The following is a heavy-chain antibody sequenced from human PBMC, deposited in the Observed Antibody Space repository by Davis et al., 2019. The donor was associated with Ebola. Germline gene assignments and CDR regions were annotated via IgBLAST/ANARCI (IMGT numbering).Heavy chain of an antibody. CDR1: GFTFSSYG. J-gene: IGHJ4*02. Sequence: PGGSLRLSCAASGFTFSSYGMHWVRQAPGKGLEWVAVISYDGSNKYYADSVKGRFTISRDNSKNTLYLQMNSLRAEDTAVYYCAKDRGSGWYAYNYWGQGTLVTVSS. CDR3: AKDRGSGWYAYNY. V-gene: IGHV3-30*18. D-gene: IGHD6-19*01. CDR2: ISYDGSNK.